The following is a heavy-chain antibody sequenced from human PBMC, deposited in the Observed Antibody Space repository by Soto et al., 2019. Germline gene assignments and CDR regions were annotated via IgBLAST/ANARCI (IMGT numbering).Heavy chain of an antibody. CDR1: GGSISSTNYY. V-gene: IGHV4-39*01. D-gene: IGHD3-10*01. CDR3: ARHDFYCSGSYYRKGFYYYFGLDV. Sequence: QVQLQASGPGLVKTSETLSLTCTVSGGSISSTNYYWGWIREPPGKGLEWIGSIYYTGNTFYNPSVKSLVTLSTYTSKNQFALKVTSVTAADTAVYYFARHDFYCSGSYYRKGFYYYFGLDVWGQGTTVTVSS. CDR2: IYYTGNT. J-gene: IGHJ6*02.